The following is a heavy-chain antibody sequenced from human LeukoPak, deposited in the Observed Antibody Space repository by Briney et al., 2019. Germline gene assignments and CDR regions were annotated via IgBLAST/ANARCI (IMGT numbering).Heavy chain of an antibody. CDR2: ISSSSSYI. CDR3: ARRSIAAVLSAFDI. D-gene: IGHD6-6*01. Sequence: GGSLRLSCAASGFTFSSYSMNWVRQAPGKGLEWVSSISSSSSYIYYADSVKGRFTISRDNAKNSLYLQMNSLRAEDTAVYYCARRSIAAVLSAFDIWGQGTMVTVSS. V-gene: IGHV3-21*01. J-gene: IGHJ3*02. CDR1: GFTFSSYS.